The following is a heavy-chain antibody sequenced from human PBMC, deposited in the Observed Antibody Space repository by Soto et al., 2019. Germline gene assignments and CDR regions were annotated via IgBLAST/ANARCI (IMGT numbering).Heavy chain of an antibody. V-gene: IGHV4-39*01. J-gene: IGHJ6*03. CDR2: IYYSGST. CDR1: GGSISSSSYY. D-gene: IGHD3-10*01. Sequence: PSETLSLTCTVSGGSISSSSYYWGWIRQPPGKGLEWIGSIYYSGSTYYNPSLKSRVTISVDTSKNQFSLKLSSVTAADTAVYYCARYGGDDGDPYYYYYYMDVWGKGTTVTVS. CDR3: ARYGGDDGDPYYYYYYMDV.